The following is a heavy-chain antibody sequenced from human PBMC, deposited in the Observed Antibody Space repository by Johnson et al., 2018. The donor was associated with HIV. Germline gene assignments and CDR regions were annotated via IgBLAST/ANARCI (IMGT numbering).Heavy chain of an antibody. CDR1: GFTFSSYG. V-gene: IGHV3-20*04. CDR3: ARSPTDGWVSSAFDI. Sequence: VQLVESGGGVVQPGGSLRLSCAASGFTFSSYGMHWVRQAPGKGLEWVSGVNWNGGSTGYEASVKGRLTISRYNAKNSLDLQMNSLRDEDTALYYCARSPTDGWVSSAFDIWGQGTMVTVSS. CDR2: VNWNGGST. J-gene: IGHJ3*02. D-gene: IGHD3-16*01.